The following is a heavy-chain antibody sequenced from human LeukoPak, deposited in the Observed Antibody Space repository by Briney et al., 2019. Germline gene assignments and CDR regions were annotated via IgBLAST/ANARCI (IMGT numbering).Heavy chain of an antibody. Sequence: GGSLRLSCAASGFTFSSYEMNWVRQAPGEGLEWVSYISSSGSTIYYADSVKGRFTISRDNAKNSLYLQMNSLRAEDTAVYYCARDRPDYGDYVKDYWGQGTLVTVSS. CDR3: ARDRPDYGDYVKDY. D-gene: IGHD4-17*01. V-gene: IGHV3-48*03. J-gene: IGHJ4*02. CDR2: ISSSGSTI. CDR1: GFTFSSYE.